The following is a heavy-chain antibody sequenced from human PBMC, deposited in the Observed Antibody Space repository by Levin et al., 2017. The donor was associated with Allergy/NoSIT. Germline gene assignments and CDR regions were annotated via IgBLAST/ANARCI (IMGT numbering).Heavy chain of an antibody. D-gene: IGHD3-10*01. CDR1: GFTFSSFG. J-gene: IGHJ4*02. V-gene: IGHV3-33*01. CDR3: ARDYGSGADF. CDR2: IWYDASNK. Sequence: PGGSLRLSCAASGFTFSSFGMHWVRQAPGKGLEWVALIWYDASNKYYADSVKGRFTISRDNSKNTLDLQMNSLRADDTAVYYCARDYGSGADFWGQGTLVTVST.